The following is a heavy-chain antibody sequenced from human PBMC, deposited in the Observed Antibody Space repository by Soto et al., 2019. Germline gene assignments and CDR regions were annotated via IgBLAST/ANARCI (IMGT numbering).Heavy chain of an antibody. D-gene: IGHD1-1*01. V-gene: IGHV3-74*01. J-gene: IGHJ4*02. Sequence: EVQLVESGGGLVQPGGSLRLSCAASGFTFSSYWMHWVRQAPGKGLVWVSRINSDESSTYYADSVNGRFTISRDNAKNTLYLQMNRLRAEDTAVYYCVRLKPGTAAFDYWGQGTLVTVSS. CDR3: VRLKPGTAAFDY. CDR1: GFTFSSYW. CDR2: INSDESST.